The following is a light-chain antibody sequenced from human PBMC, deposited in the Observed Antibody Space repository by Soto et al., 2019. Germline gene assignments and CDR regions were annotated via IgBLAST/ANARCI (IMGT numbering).Light chain of an antibody. CDR3: FLSYSVTFVV. CDR2: DTS. CDR1: TGAVTSGHF. Sequence: QAVVTQEPSLTVSPGGTVTLTCGSSTGAVTSGHFPHWFQQKPGQAPRTLIYDTSNKHSWTPARFSGSLLGGKAALTLSGAQPEDEADYYCFLSYSVTFVVFGGGTKLTVL. J-gene: IGLJ2*01. V-gene: IGLV7-46*01.